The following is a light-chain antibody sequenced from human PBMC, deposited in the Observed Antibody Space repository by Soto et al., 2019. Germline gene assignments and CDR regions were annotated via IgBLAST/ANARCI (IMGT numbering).Light chain of an antibody. CDR2: ADN. V-gene: IGLV1-40*01. CDR3: QSFDNGLLADV. Sequence: QSALTQPPSISGAPGQRVTISCTGASSNVGPGDAVHWYQHIPGTAPKLLIYADNSRPSGVPDRFSASKSGTSASLAITGLQAEDEADYYCQSFDNGLLADVFGTGTKVTVL. J-gene: IGLJ1*01. CDR1: SSNVGPGDA.